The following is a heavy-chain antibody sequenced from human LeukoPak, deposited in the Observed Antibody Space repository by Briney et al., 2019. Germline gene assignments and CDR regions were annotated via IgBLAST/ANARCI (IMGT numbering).Heavy chain of an antibody. D-gene: IGHD6-19*01. Sequence: GESLKISCKGSGYSFTSYWIGWVRQMPGKDLEWMGIIYPGDSDTRYSPSFQGQVTISADKSISTAYLQWSSLKASDTAMYYCAIFGSEGYSLEESFSGWTIDYWGQGTLVTVSS. CDR2: IYPGDSDT. CDR3: AIFGSEGYSLEESFSGWTIDY. V-gene: IGHV5-51*01. J-gene: IGHJ4*02. CDR1: GYSFTSYW.